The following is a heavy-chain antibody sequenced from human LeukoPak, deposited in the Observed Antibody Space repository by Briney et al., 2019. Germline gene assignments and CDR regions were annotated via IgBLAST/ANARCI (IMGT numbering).Heavy chain of an antibody. J-gene: IGHJ4*02. Sequence: SETLSLTCTVSGGSISSYYWSWIRQPPGKGLEWIGYIYYSGSTNYNPSLQSRVTISVDTSKSQFPLKLRSVTAADTAVYYCAREGKNWYGYWHYWGQGTLVTVSS. CDR1: GGSISSYY. CDR2: IYYSGST. V-gene: IGHV4-59*13. CDR3: AREGKNWYGYWHY. D-gene: IGHD1-1*01.